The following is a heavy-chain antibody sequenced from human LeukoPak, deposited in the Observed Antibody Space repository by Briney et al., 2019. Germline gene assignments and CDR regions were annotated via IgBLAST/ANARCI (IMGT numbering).Heavy chain of an antibody. D-gene: IGHD4-11*01. V-gene: IGHV4-61*02. CDR1: GGSISSGSYY. CDR3: ARDGYSNYVDY. CDR2: IYTSGST. J-gene: IGHJ4*02. Sequence: SQTLSLTCTVSGGSISSGSYYWSWIRQPAGKGLEWIGRIYTSGSTNYNPSLKSRVTISVDTSKNQFSLKLSSVTAADTAVYYCARDGYSNYVDYWGQGTLVTVSS.